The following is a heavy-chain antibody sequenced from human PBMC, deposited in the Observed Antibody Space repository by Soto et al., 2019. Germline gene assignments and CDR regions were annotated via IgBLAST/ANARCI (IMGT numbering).Heavy chain of an antibody. CDR1: GFTFSSCA. D-gene: IGHD3-22*01. CDR2: ISGSGGGT. V-gene: IGHV3-23*01. Sequence: GGSLRLSCAASGFTFSSCAMSWVRQAPGRGLEWVSGISGSGGGTYYADSVKGRFTISRDNSKNTLYLQMNSLRAEDTAVYYCAKDRSRSYGSGYPLGYFDYWGQGTLVTVSS. CDR3: AKDRSRSYGSGYPLGYFDY. J-gene: IGHJ4*02.